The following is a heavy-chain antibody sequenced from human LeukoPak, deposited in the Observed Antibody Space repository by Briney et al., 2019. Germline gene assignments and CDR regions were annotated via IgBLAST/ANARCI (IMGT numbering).Heavy chain of an antibody. J-gene: IGHJ4*01. V-gene: IGHV3-23*01. CDR2: ISGSGGST. CDR1: GGSFSGYY. CDR3: AKQPSFDY. Sequence: ETLSLTCAVYGGSFSGYYWSWIRQPPGKGLEWVSAISGSGGSTYYADSVKGRFTISRDNSKNTLYVQMNSLRAEDTAVYYCAKQPSFDYWGQEPWSPSPQ.